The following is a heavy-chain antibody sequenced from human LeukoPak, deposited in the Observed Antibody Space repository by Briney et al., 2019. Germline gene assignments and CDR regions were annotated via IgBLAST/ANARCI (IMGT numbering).Heavy chain of an antibody. D-gene: IGHD4-17*01. J-gene: IGHJ3*02. Sequence: GGSLRLSCAASGFTFSSYAMSWVRQAPGKGLEWVSAISGSGGSTYYADSVKGRFTISRDNSKNTLYLQMNYLKAEDTAVYYCAKDPNGDYVGAFDIWGQGTMVSVSS. CDR3: AKDPNGDYVGAFDI. V-gene: IGHV3-23*01. CDR2: ISGSGGST. CDR1: GFTFSSYA.